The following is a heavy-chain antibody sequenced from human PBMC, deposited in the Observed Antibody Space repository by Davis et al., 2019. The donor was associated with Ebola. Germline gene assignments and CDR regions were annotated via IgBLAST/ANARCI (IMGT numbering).Heavy chain of an antibody. J-gene: IGHJ6*02. CDR2: ISGSGGST. CDR1: GFTFSSYA. D-gene: IGHD2-2*01. CDR3: AKGNDIVVVPAAPSVAKYYYYGMDV. V-gene: IGHV3-23*01. Sequence: GGSLRLSCAASGFTFSSYAMSWVRQAPGKGLEWVSAISGSGGSTYYADSVKGRFTISRDNSKNTLYLQMNSLRAEDTAVYYCAKGNDIVVVPAAPSVAKYYYYGMDVWGQGTTVTVSS.